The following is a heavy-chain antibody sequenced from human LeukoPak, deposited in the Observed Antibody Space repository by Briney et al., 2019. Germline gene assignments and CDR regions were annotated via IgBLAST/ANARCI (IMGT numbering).Heavy chain of an antibody. Sequence: SETLSLTCTVSVGSISSGGYYWSWIRQHPGKGLEWIGYIYYSGSTYYNPSLKSRVTISVDTSKNQFSLKLSSVTAADTAVYYCARDRVVRGTHPDVWGKGTTVTVSS. CDR1: VGSISSGGYY. CDR2: IYYSGST. CDR3: ARDRVVRGTHPDV. J-gene: IGHJ6*04. D-gene: IGHD3-10*01. V-gene: IGHV4-31*03.